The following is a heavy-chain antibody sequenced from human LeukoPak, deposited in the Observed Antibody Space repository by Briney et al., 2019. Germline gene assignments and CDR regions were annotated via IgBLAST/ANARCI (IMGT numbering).Heavy chain of an antibody. CDR3: ARDADSYGTGLFDY. J-gene: IGHJ4*02. Sequence: SQTLSLTCTVSGGSISSGGYYWSWLRQHPGKGLEWIGYIYYSGSTYYNPSLKSRVTISVDTSKNQFSLKLSSMTAADTAVYYCARDADSYGTGLFDYWGQGTLVTVSS. CDR2: IYYSGST. D-gene: IGHD5-18*01. V-gene: IGHV4-31*03. CDR1: GGSISSGGYY.